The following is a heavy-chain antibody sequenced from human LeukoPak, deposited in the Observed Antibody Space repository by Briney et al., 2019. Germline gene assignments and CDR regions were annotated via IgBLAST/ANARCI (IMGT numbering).Heavy chain of an antibody. CDR1: GYTFTSYY. CDR2: INPSGGST. Sequence: ASVKVSCKASGYTFTSYYMHWVRQAPGQGLEWMGIINPSGGSTSYAQKFQGRVTMTRDTSTSTVYMELSSLRSEDTAVYYCARDFPSDFWSGYYYYHYYGMDVWGQGTTVTVSS. D-gene: IGHD3-3*01. V-gene: IGHV1-46*01. J-gene: IGHJ6*02. CDR3: ARDFPSDFWSGYYYYHYYGMDV.